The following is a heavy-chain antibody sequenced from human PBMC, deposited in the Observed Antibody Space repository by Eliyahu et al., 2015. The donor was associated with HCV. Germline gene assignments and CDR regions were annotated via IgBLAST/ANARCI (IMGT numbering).Heavy chain of an antibody. CDR1: GFTVSSNY. D-gene: IGHD4-17*01. Sequence: EVQLVESGGGLIQPGGSLRLSCAASGFTVSSNYMSWVRQAPGKGLEWVSVIYSGGSTYYADSVKGRFTISRDNSKNTLYLQMNSLRAEDTAVYYCARAGDDYGDLGGAFDIWGQGTMVTVSS. CDR3: ARAGDDYGDLGGAFDI. CDR2: IYSGGST. V-gene: IGHV3-53*01. J-gene: IGHJ3*02.